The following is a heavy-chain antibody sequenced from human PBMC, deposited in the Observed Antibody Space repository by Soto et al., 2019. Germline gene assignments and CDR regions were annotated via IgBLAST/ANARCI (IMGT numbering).Heavy chain of an antibody. Sequence: SLTCTVSGGSISGYYWSWIRQPPGKGLEWIGYIYYSGSTNYNPSLKSRVTISVDTSKNQFSLKLSSVTAADTAVYYCAREDLYGSYFEYWGQGTLVTGSS. V-gene: IGHV4-59*01. CDR1: GGSISGYY. J-gene: IGHJ4*02. CDR2: IYYSGST. D-gene: IGHD2-2*02. CDR3: AREDLYGSYFEY.